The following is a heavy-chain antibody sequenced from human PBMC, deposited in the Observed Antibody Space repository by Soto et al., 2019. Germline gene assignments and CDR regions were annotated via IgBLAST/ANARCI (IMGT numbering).Heavy chain of an antibody. D-gene: IGHD2-8*01. CDR3: ARHEWAEIYGMDV. V-gene: IGHV4-39*01. CDR1: GGSISSSSYY. J-gene: IGHJ6*02. CDR2: IYYSGST. Sequence: TVSGGSISSSSYYWGWIRQPPGKGLEWIGSIYYSGSTYYNPSLKSRVTISVDTSKNQFSLKLSSVTAADTAVYYCARHEWAEIYGMDVWDQGTTVTVSS.